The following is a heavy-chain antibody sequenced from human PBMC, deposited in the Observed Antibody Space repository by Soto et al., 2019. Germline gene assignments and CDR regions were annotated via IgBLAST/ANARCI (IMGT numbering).Heavy chain of an antibody. J-gene: IGHJ4*02. D-gene: IGHD5-12*01. CDR2: VKTKTVGGTT. V-gene: IGHV3-15*01. CDR1: GFTFSNAW. Sequence: QLVESGGGFVKPGGSLRLSCAASGFTFSNAWLSWVRQAPGKGLEWVGRVKTKTVGGTTDYAAPVNGRFTISRDDSKNTLYLQMTSLKPEDTAMYYCSTISIVATVDHWGQGTLVTVSA. CDR3: STISIVATVDH.